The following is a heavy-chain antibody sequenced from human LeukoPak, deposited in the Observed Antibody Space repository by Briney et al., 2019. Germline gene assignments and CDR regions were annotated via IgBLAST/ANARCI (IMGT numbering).Heavy chain of an antibody. CDR1: GFIFSSYA. D-gene: IGHD2-2*01. CDR3: AKDVRAATLVVFDY. J-gene: IGHJ4*02. CDR2: ISGSGGST. V-gene: IGHV3-23*01. Sequence: GGSLRLSCAASGFIFSSYAMSWVRQAPGKGLEWVSDISGSGGSTSYADSVKGRFTISRDNSKNTLYLQMNSLRAEDTAVYYCAKDVRAATLVVFDYWGQGTLVTVSS.